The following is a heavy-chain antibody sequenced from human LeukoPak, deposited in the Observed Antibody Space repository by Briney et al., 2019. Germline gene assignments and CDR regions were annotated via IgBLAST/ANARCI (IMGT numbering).Heavy chain of an antibody. J-gene: IGHJ4*02. CDR2: ISGSGGST. CDR1: GFTFSSYA. CDR3: AKGRLRTRRGYSGYDSFDY. Sequence: PGGSLRLSCAAPGFTFSSYAMSWVRQAPGKGLEWVSAISGSGGSTYYADSVKGRFTISRDNSKNTLYLQMNSLRAEDTAVYYCAKGRLRTRRGYSGYDSFDYWGQGTLVTVSS. V-gene: IGHV3-23*01. D-gene: IGHD5-12*01.